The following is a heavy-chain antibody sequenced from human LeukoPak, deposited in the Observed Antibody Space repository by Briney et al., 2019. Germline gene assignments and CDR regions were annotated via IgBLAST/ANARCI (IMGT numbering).Heavy chain of an antibody. CDR1: GFIFSSSA. CDR3: AKDSRESSGHFPYYYYYHYGLDV. CDR2: ISGGGDDT. J-gene: IGHJ6*02. D-gene: IGHD3-22*01. V-gene: IGHV3-23*01. Sequence: GGSLRLSCAVSGFIFSSSAMSWVRQAPGKGLEWVSAISGGGDDTSYADSARGRFTVSRDNSKNTLYLQMNSLRAEDTAVYYCAKDSRESSGHFPYYYYYHYGLDVWGQGTTVTVSS.